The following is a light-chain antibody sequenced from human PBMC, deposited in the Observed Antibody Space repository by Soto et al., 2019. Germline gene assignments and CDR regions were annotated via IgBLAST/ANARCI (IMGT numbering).Light chain of an antibody. CDR2: DVT. J-gene: IGLJ3*02. CDR1: SSDVGGYNY. V-gene: IGLV2-14*03. Sequence: QSVLTQPASVSGSPGQSITISCTGTSSDVGGYNYVSWYQRHPGKAPKLMIYDVTNRPSGVSNRFSGSKSGTTASLTISGLQAEDEADYYCSSFTSSSTVVVFGGGTKLTVL. CDR3: SSFTSSSTVVV.